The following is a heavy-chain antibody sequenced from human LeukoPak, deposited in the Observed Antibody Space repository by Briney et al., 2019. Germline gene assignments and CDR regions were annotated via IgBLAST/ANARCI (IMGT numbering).Heavy chain of an antibody. CDR2: IFHSGST. D-gene: IGHD6-13*01. CDR3: ARPPGIAAAWFDP. V-gene: IGHV4-4*02. J-gene: IGHJ5*02. CDR1: GGSISNGHW. Sequence: PSGTLSLTCAVSGGSISNGHWWSWVRQPPGRGLQWIGEIFHSGSTYYNPSLKSRVTISVDTSKDQLSLKLNSVTATDTAIYYCARPPGIAAAWFDPWGQGTLVTVSS.